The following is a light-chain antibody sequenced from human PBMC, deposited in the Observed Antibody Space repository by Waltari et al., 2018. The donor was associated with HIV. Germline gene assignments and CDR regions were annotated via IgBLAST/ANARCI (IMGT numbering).Light chain of an antibody. CDR3: SSFANRDGFYVL. J-gene: IGLJ2*01. Sequence: QSALTQPPSAPGSPGQSVTLSCTGTNSDIGTYDYVSWYQQHPGKAPKLVISEVTNLPSGVSDRFSGSKSGNTAFLTVSGLQAEDEADYYCSSFANRDGFYVLFGGGTRLTVL. CDR2: EVT. CDR1: NSDIGTYDY. V-gene: IGLV2-8*01.